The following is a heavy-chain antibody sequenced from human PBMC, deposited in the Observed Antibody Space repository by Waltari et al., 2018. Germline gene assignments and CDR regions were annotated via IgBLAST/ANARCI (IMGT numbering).Heavy chain of an antibody. D-gene: IGHD1-26*01. J-gene: IGHJ4*02. CDR3: ARRRLVGAMDY. V-gene: IGHV3-9*01. CDR1: GFTFDDYA. CDR2: ISWNSGSI. Sequence: EVQLVESGGGLVQPGRSLRLSCAASGFTFDDYAMHWVRQAPGKGLEWVSGISWNSGSIGYADSVKGRFTISRDNAKNSLYLQMNSLRAEDTAVYYCARRRLVGAMDYWGQGTLVTVSS.